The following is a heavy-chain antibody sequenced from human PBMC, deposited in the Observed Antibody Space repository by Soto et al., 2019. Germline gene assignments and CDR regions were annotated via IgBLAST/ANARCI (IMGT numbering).Heavy chain of an antibody. V-gene: IGHV3-30*18. D-gene: IGHD1-26*01. CDR3: AKGLLAIVGTTLPRDAFNI. CDR1: GFSFTTYV. J-gene: IGHJ3*02. Sequence: GGSLRLSCAGSGFSFTTYVMHWVRQAPGKGLEWVAVISHDGSYKYYGDAVKGRFTISRDTSKNAVYLEMNSLRPEDTAVYYCAKGLLAIVGTTLPRDAFNIWGQGTMVTV. CDR2: ISHDGSYK.